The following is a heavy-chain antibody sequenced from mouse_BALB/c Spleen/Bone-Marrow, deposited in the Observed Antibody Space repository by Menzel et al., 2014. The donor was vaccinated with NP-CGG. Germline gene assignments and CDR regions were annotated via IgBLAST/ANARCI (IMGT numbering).Heavy chain of an antibody. D-gene: IGHD2-14*01. V-gene: IGHV1S130*01. CDR1: GYTFTNSW. J-gene: IGHJ2*01. CDR3: ARRHRYAYYFDD. Sequence: QVQLQQSGSVLVRPGASVKLSCKASGYTFTNSWIHWAKQRPGQGLEWIGEIHPNSGNTNYNEKFKGKVTLTADISSSTAYVDLSSLTSEDAAVYYCARRHRYAYYFDDWGEGTTLTVSS. CDR2: IHPNSGNT.